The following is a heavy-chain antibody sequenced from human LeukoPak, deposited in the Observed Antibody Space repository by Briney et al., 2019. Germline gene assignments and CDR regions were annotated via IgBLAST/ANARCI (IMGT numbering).Heavy chain of an antibody. CDR1: GGSISSGGYS. V-gene: IGHV4-30-2*01. CDR2: IYHSGST. D-gene: IGHD3-22*01. CDR3: ARVGADDSSGYLYYFDY. Sequence: SQTLSLTCAVSGGSISSGGYSWSWIRQPPGKGLEWIGYIYHSGSTYYNPSLKSRVTISVDRSKNQFSLKLSSVTAADTAVYYCARVGADDSSGYLYYFDYWGQGTLVTVSS. J-gene: IGHJ4*02.